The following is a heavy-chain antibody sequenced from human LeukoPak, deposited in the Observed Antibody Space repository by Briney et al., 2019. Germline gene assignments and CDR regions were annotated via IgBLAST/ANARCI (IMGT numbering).Heavy chain of an antibody. CDR2: INPNSGGT. D-gene: IGHD2-15*01. J-gene: IGHJ6*03. Sequence: ASVKISCKTSGYTFTDYYIHWVRQAPGQGLEWMGWINPNSGGTNYAQKFQGRVTMTRDTSISTAYMELSGLTSDDTAMYSCARAQGWTLSYMDVWDKGTAVTVSS. CDR3: ARAQGWTLSYMDV. CDR1: GYTFTDYY. V-gene: IGHV1-2*02.